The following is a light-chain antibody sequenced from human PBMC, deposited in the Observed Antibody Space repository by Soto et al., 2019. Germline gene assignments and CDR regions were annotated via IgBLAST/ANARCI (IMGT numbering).Light chain of an antibody. CDR2: DAS. CDR1: QSINNY. Sequence: EIVLTQSPVTLSLSPGERATLSCRASQSINNYLAWYQQKPGQPPRLLIYDASNRATAITVRFSGSGSGTDFTLTISSLEPEDSAVYYCQYRGIWPPGATFGGGTKVEIK. V-gene: IGKV3-11*01. J-gene: IGKJ4*01. CDR3: QYRGIWPPGAT.